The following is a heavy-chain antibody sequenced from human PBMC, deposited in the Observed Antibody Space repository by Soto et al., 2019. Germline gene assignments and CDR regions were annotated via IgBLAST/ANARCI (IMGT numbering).Heavy chain of an antibody. CDR1: GGSISSGDYY. Sequence: PSETLSLTCTVSGGSISSGDYYWSWIRQPPGKGLEWIGYIYYSGSTYYNPSLKSRVTVSVDTSKNQFSLKLSSVTAADTAVYYCAREGRFLEWLSGFDYWGQGTLVTVSS. D-gene: IGHD3-3*01. CDR3: AREGRFLEWLSGFDY. V-gene: IGHV4-30-4*01. CDR2: IYYSGST. J-gene: IGHJ4*02.